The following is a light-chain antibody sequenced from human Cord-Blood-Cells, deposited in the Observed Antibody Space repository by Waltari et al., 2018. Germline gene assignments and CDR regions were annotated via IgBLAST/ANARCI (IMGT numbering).Light chain of an antibody. CDR1: QSVLYSSNNKNY. CDR3: QQYYSTPYT. V-gene: IGKV4-1*01. CDR2: WAS. Sequence: EIVMNQSPDSLAVSLGARAPFNCKYRQSVLYSSNNKNYLACYQQKPGQPPKLLIYWASTRESGVPDRFSGSGSGTDFTLTISSLQAEDVAVYYCQQYYSTPYTFGQGTKLEIK. J-gene: IGKJ2*01.